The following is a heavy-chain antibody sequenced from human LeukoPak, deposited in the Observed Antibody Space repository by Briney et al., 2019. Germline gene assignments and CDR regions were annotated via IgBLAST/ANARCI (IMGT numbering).Heavy chain of an antibody. J-gene: IGHJ4*02. CDR3: ARGFGYDFADY. CDR2: ITLYSDTT. D-gene: IGHD2-2*01. Sequence: PSQTLSPTCSVSGGSISSGDHYWTWIRQPPGGGLEWMGFITLYSDTTSYNPSLKSRLMISIDTSKNQFSLTLTSVTAADTAVYFCARGFGYDFADYWGQGILVTVSS. V-gene: IGHV4-30-4*01. CDR1: GGSISSGDHY.